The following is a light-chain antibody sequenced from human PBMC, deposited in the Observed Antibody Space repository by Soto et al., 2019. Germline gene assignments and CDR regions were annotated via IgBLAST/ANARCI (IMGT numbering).Light chain of an antibody. CDR3: QQRSDWPLT. Sequence: EIELTQSPVTLSLSPGERATLSCRASQSISSSLAWYQQIPGRAPRLLIYDASNRATGIPARFSGSGSGTDFTLTISSLEPEDFAVSYCQQRSDWPLTFGGGTKVEIK. CDR1: QSISSS. CDR2: DAS. J-gene: IGKJ4*01. V-gene: IGKV3-11*01.